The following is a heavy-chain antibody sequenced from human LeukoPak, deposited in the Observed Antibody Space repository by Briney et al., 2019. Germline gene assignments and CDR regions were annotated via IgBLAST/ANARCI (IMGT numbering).Heavy chain of an antibody. D-gene: IGHD2-8*01. CDR1: GYTLTVYY. Sequence: ASVKVSCKASGYTLTVYYIHWVRQAPGQGLEWMGRINPNSGGTNYAQKFQGRVTMTRDTSISTAYMELSRLRSDDTAVYYCARQYCTNGVCYTPGFDYWGQGTLVTVSS. CDR3: ARQYCTNGVCYTPGFDY. J-gene: IGHJ4*02. CDR2: INPNSGGT. V-gene: IGHV1-2*06.